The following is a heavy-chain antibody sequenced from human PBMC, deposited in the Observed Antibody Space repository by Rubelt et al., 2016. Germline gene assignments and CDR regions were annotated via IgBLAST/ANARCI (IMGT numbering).Heavy chain of an antibody. CDR3: ATFSSAWARDGFDV. D-gene: IGHD6-19*01. CDR2: FDAQDGET. CDR1: GFSLAEFS. J-gene: IGHJ3*01. Sequence: QVQLVQSGAEVKKPGASVKVSCKVTGFSLAEFSIHWLRQAPGKGLEWMGGFDAQDGETVYAQNCQGRASRIEDTSTETATMDLSSLTSDDTAMYYCATFSSAWARDGFDVWGQGTMVTVSS. V-gene: IGHV1-24*01.